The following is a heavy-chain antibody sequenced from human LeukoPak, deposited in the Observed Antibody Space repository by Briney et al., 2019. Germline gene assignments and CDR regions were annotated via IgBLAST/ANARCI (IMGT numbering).Heavy chain of an antibody. Sequence: YAMSWVRQAPGKGLDWVSIISGSGGSTYYADSVKGRFTISRDNSKNTLYLQMNSLRAEDTAVYYCAKAHSGGWYYFDYWGQGTLVTVSS. CDR3: AKAHSGGWYYFDY. CDR1: YA. CDR2: ISGSGGST. D-gene: IGHD6-19*01. V-gene: IGHV3-23*01. J-gene: IGHJ4*02.